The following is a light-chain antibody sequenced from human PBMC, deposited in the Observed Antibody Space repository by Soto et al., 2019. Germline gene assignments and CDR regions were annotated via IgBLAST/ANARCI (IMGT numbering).Light chain of an antibody. J-gene: IGKJ1*01. CDR3: QQYDSSPRT. V-gene: IGKV3-20*01. CDR2: RTS. Sequence: EIELTQSPGTLSLSPGERATLSCRASQSVSSSYSAWYQQKPGQAPRLLIYRTSNRATGIPDRFSGSGSGTDFTLTISRLEPEDFAVYWCQQYDSSPRTFGQGTKVDIK. CDR1: QSVSSSY.